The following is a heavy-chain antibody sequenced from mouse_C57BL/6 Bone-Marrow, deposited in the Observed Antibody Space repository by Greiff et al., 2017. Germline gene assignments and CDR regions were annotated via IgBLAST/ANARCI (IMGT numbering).Heavy chain of an antibody. CDR2: ISNGGGST. D-gene: IGHD4-1*02. Sequence: EVKLVESGGGLVQPGGSLKLSCAASGFTFSDYYMYWVRQTPEKRLEWVAYISNGGGSTYYPDTVKGRFPISSDNAKNTLYLHMSRLKSEDTAMYYCARSTGTMDYGSQGTSVTVSS. J-gene: IGHJ4*01. V-gene: IGHV5-12*01. CDR1: GFTFSDYY. CDR3: ARSTGTMDY.